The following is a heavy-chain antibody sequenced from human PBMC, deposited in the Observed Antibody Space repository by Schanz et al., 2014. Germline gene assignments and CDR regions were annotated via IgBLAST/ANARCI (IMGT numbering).Heavy chain of an antibody. J-gene: IGHJ5*02. CDR2: INVGNGNM. Sequence: QVQLVQSGTEVKKPGASVKVSCKASGYTFTNFYIHWVRQAPGQGLEWVGWINVGNGNMKYSQKFQGRVTITRDTSASTAYMELTSLRSEDTAVYFCAREVGLYDRGWFDPWGQGTLVTVSS. D-gene: IGHD3-22*01. CDR3: AREVGLYDRGWFDP. CDR1: GYTFTNFY. V-gene: IGHV1-3*01.